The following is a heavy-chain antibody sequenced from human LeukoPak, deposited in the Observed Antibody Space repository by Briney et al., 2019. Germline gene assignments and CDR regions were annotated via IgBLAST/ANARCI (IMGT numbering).Heavy chain of an antibody. CDR1: GGSLSSYY. D-gene: IGHD3-10*01. CDR2: IYYSGDT. CDR3: ARDYGSRDGYFDY. J-gene: IGHJ4*02. Sequence: SETLSLTCTVSGGSLSSYYWSWIRQPAGKGLEWIGYIYYSGDTSYNPSLKSRVTISLDTSKNQFSLKLSSVTAADTAVYYCARDYGSRDGYFDYWGQGTLVTVSS. V-gene: IGHV4-59*01.